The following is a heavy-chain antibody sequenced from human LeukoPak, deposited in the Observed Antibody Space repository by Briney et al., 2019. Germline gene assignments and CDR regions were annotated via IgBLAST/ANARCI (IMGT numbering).Heavy chain of an antibody. CDR3: ARDLLRWQFDY. CDR2: IYYSGST. Sequence: PSETLSLTCTVSGGSISSYYWSWIRQPPGKGLEWIGYIYYSGSTNYNPSLKSRVTISVDTSKNQFSLKLSSVTAADTAVYYCARDLLRWQFDYWGQGTLVTVSS. CDR1: GGSISSYY. D-gene: IGHD2-15*01. J-gene: IGHJ4*02. V-gene: IGHV4-59*01.